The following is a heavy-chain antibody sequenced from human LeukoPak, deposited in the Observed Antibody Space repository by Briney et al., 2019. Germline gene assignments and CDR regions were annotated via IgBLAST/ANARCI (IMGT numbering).Heavy chain of an antibody. D-gene: IGHD4-23*01. CDR3: AKAARWTTVVTSYFDY. Sequence: TGGSLRLSRAASGFTFSNYAIHWVRQAPGKGLEWVAVIAYDGSKKYYADSVKGRFTISRDNSKNTLYLQMNSLRAEDTAVYYCAKAARWTTVVTSYFDYWGQGTLVTVSS. CDR1: GFTFSNYA. CDR2: IAYDGSKK. J-gene: IGHJ4*02. V-gene: IGHV3-30-3*01.